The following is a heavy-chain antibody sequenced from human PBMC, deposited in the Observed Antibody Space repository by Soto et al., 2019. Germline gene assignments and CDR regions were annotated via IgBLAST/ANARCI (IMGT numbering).Heavy chain of an antibody. Sequence: GSLRLSCAASGFTFSNYWIYWVRQAPGKGLAWVSRINSEGSNTIYADSVEGRFTISRDNAKNTVFLQMNSLRAEDTAVYYCARKKEYSVYDAIDYWGQGTLVTVSS. CDR3: ARKKEYSVYDAIDY. J-gene: IGHJ4*02. CDR2: INSEGSNT. CDR1: GFTFSNYW. D-gene: IGHD5-12*01. V-gene: IGHV3-74*01.